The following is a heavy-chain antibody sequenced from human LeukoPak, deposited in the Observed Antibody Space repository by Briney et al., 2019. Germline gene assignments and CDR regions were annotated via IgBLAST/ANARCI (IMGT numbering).Heavy chain of an antibody. CDR3: AKSGYSSSSDDVDY. V-gene: IGHV3-30-3*02. Sequence: PGGSLRLSCAASGFTFSSYAMHWVRQAPGKGLEWVAVISYDGSNKYYADSVKGRFTISRDNSKNTLYLQMNSLRAEDTAVYYCAKSGYSSSSDDVDYWGQGTLVTVSS. CDR1: GFTFSSYA. CDR2: ISYDGSNK. D-gene: IGHD6-13*01. J-gene: IGHJ4*02.